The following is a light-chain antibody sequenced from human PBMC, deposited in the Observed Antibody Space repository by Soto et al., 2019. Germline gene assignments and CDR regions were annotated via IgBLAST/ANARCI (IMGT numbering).Light chain of an antibody. V-gene: IGKV4-1*01. CDR2: WAS. Sequence: DIVMTQSPDSLAVSLGERATINCKSSQSVLYSSNNKNYLAWYQHQPGQPPKLLISWASTRESGVPDRFSGSGSGTDFTLTISSLQAEDVAVYYCQQYYTTPRTFGQGTKVEIK. CDR3: QQYYTTPRT. J-gene: IGKJ1*01. CDR1: QSVLYSSNNKNY.